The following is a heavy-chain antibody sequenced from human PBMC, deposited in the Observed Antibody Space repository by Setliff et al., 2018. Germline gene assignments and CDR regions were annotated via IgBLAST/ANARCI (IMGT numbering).Heavy chain of an antibody. CDR1: GFTFSGYS. Sequence: PGGSLRLSCEASGFTFSGYSMNWVRQAPGKGLEWVSYISSSSSYTNYADSVKGRFTISRDNAKNSLYLQMNSLRAEDTAVYYCARDNNYYDRSGYYSGHDVWGQGILVTVSS. CDR2: ISSSSSYT. J-gene: IGHJ4*03. D-gene: IGHD3-22*01. V-gene: IGHV3-21*05. CDR3: ARDNNYYDRSGYYSGHDV.